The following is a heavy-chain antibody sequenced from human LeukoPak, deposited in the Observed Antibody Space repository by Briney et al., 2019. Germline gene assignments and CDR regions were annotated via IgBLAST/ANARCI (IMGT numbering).Heavy chain of an antibody. CDR2: VTSNGANT. D-gene: IGHD5-18*01. J-gene: IGHJ4*02. CDR1: GFIFNNYA. CDR3: AISGYIYGTLLDF. V-gene: IGHV3-64*01. Sequence: GGSLRLSCAASGFIFNNYAMHWVRQAPGKGLEYGSVVTSNGANTYYGTSVKGRFTVSRDNSKNLVFLDMTSLRPEDTAAYFCAISGYIYGTLLDFWGQGTSVTVSP.